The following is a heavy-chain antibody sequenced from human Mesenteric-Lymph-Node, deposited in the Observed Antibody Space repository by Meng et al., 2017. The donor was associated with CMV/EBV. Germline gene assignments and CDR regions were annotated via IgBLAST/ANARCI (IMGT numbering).Heavy chain of an antibody. CDR1: GYAFTGYY. J-gene: IGHJ5*02. D-gene: IGHD3-3*01. Sequence: SVKVSCKASGYAFTGYYIHWVRQAPGQGLEWMGWINPNSGGTNYAQKFQGRVTMTRDTSTSTAYMELRSLRSDDTAVYYCARGYYDFWSGYLNWFDPWGQGTLVTVSS. CDR2: INPNSGGT. V-gene: IGHV1-2*02. CDR3: ARGYYDFWSGYLNWFDP.